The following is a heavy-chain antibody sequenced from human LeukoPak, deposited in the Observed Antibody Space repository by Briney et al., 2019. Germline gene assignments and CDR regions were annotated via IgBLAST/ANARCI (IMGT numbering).Heavy chain of an antibody. CDR1: GFTFSSYA. CDR3: AINIVVVPAAMRGGDY. CDR2: ISGSGGST. V-gene: IGHV3-23*01. J-gene: IGHJ4*02. Sequence: GGSLRLSCAASGFTFSSYAMSWVRQAPGKGLEWASAISGSGGSTYYADSVKGRLTISRDNSKNTLYLQMNSPRAEDTAVYYCAINIVVVPAAMRGGDYWGQGTLVTVSS. D-gene: IGHD2-2*01.